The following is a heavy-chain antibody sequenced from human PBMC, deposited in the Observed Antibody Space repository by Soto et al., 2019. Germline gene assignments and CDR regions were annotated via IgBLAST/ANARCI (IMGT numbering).Heavy chain of an antibody. CDR2: TYSGGTR. D-gene: IGHD5-18*01. J-gene: IGHJ1*01. CDR3: AMSGYRYGPFNS. Sequence: ELQLVESGGGFTQPGGSLRLSCGASGFTVRSTYMSCVRQAPGKGLEWVSVTYSGGTRDYADSVKGRFTTSRDNSKNTLYLQMNSARAADTAVYCCAMSGYRYGPFNSWGQGTLVTVSS. V-gene: IGHV3-53*01. CDR1: GFTVRSTY.